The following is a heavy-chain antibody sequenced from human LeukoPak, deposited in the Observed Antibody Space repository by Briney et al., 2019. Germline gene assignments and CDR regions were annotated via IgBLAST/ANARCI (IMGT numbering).Heavy chain of an antibody. CDR1: GFTVSSNY. CDR3: ARVKVSGYCTGNTCSDAFDI. D-gene: IGHD2-8*02. CDR2: LYSDGTT. V-gene: IGHV3-53*01. Sequence: GGSLRLSCAASGFTVSSNYMSWVRQAPGRGLEWVSVLYSDGTTYYGDSVKGRFTISRDNLRNTLYLQMNSLRAEDTAVYYCARVKVSGYCTGNTCSDAFDIWGQGTMVTVSS. J-gene: IGHJ3*02.